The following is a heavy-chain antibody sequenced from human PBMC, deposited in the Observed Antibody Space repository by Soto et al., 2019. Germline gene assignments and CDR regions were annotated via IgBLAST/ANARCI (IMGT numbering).Heavy chain of an antibody. D-gene: IGHD3-9*01. J-gene: IGHJ4*02. V-gene: IGHV3-23*01. CDR2: ISGSGGST. Sequence: GGSLRLSCAASGFTFSSYAMSWVRQAPGKGLEWVSAISGSGGSTYYADSVKGRFTISRDNSKNTLYLQMNSLRAEDTAVYYCAKVELRYFDWLLAIDYWGQGTLVTVSS. CDR3: AKVELRYFDWLLAIDY. CDR1: GFTFSSYA.